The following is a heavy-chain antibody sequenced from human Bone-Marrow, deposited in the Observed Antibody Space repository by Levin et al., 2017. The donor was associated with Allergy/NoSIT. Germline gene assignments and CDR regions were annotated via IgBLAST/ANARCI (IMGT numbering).Heavy chain of an antibody. CDR2: IYPGDSDT. Sequence: LGESLKISCKGSGYSFSSYWIDWVRQMPGKGLEWMGIIYPGDSDTRYSPSFQGQVTISVDNSISTAYLQLSSLKASDTAMYYLSRLSDQYGYGSPFDSWGQGTLVTVSS. D-gene: IGHD5-18*01. J-gene: IGHJ5*01. V-gene: IGHV5-51*01. CDR3: SRLSDQYGYGSPFDS. CDR1: GYSFSSYW.